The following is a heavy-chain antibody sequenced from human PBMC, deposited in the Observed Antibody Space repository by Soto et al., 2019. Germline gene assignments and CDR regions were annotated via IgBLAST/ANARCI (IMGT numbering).Heavy chain of an antibody. CDR2: ISGTDRST. J-gene: IGHJ6*02. CDR3: AKFDGYFYYGMDV. Sequence: GGSLRLSCVASGFTLRGYAMGWVRQAPGRGQEWVSFISGTDRSTNYADSVKGRSTISRDNSKNTVVLQMNSLRVEDTARFYCAKFDGYFYYGMDVWGQGTPVTVSS. CDR1: GFTLRGYA. V-gene: IGHV3-23*01.